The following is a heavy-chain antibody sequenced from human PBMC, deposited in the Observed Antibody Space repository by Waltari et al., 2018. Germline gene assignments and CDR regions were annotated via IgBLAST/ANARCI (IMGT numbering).Heavy chain of an antibody. CDR1: GGSISSHY. J-gene: IGHJ3*02. Sequence: QVQLQESGPGLVKPSETLSLTCTVSGGSISSHYWSWIRQPPGKGLEWIGYIYYSGSTNYNPSLKSRVTISVDTSKNQFSLKLSSVTAADTAVYYCARDHGSSYVPGNAFDIWGQGTMVTVSS. CDR2: IYYSGST. V-gene: IGHV4-59*11. D-gene: IGHD2-2*01. CDR3: ARDHGSSYVPGNAFDI.